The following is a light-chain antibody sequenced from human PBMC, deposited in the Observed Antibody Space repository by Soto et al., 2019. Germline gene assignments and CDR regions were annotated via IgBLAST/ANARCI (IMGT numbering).Light chain of an antibody. J-gene: IGLJ3*02. CDR3: CSYAGSVTWV. Sequence: QSALTQPRSVSGSPGQSVTISCTGTSSDVGAYDYVSWYQQHPGKAPKLRIYTITKRPSGVPDRFSGSKSGNTASLTISGLQAEDEADYYCCSYAGSVTWVFGGGTKLTVL. CDR1: SSDVGAYDY. CDR2: TIT. V-gene: IGLV2-11*01.